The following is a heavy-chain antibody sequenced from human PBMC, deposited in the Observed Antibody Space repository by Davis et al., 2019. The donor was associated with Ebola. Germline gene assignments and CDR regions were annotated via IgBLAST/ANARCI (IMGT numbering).Heavy chain of an antibody. CDR3: AKHGRDYDY. D-gene: IGHD1-26*01. CDR2: IKEDGGES. J-gene: IGHJ4*02. V-gene: IGHV3-7*01. CDR1: GVTFRNYV. Sequence: GGSLRLSCAVSGVTFRNYVMSWVRQAPGKGLEWVANIKEDGGESYYVDSVRGRFTISRDNAKSSLYLQMNSLRTEDTAIYFCAKHGRDYDYWGQGALVTVSS.